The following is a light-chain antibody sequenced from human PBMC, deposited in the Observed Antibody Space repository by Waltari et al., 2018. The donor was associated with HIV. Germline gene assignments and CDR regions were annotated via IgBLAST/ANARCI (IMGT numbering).Light chain of an antibody. J-gene: IGLJ3*02. Sequence: QSVLTQPPSASGTPEQRVTISCSGSSPNIGSNTVNWYQQLPGTAPKLLIYSNNQRPSGVPDRFSGSKSGTSASLAISGLQSEDEADYYCAAWDDSLNGKVFGGGTKLTVL. CDR1: SPNIGSNT. V-gene: IGLV1-44*01. CDR2: SNN. CDR3: AAWDDSLNGKV.